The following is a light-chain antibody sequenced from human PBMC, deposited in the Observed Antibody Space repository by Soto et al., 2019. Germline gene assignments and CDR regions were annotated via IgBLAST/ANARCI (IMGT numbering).Light chain of an antibody. CDR3: QELNDYPIT. CDR1: QDISSY. Sequence: DIQLTQSPSFLSASVGDRVTITCRASQDISSYLAWYQQKPGEAPKFLIYAASTLRGGVPSRFSGSGSGTEFPPTISILHPEYFATYYCQELNDYPITFGQGTRLEIK. J-gene: IGKJ5*01. V-gene: IGKV1-9*01. CDR2: AAS.